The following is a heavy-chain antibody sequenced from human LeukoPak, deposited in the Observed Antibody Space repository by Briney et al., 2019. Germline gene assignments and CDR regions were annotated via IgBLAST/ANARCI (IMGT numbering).Heavy chain of an antibody. J-gene: IGHJ4*02. D-gene: IGHD2-2*02. Sequence: PGGSLRLSCAASGFTFSSYAMSWVRQAPGKGLEWVSAICTSDNSTYYAGSVKGRFTISRDNSKNTLYLRMNSLRAEDTAVYYCAKQSTTSCYTGSDYWGQGTLVTVSS. CDR3: AKQSTTSCYTGSDY. CDR1: GFTFSSYA. V-gene: IGHV3-23*01. CDR2: ICTSDNST.